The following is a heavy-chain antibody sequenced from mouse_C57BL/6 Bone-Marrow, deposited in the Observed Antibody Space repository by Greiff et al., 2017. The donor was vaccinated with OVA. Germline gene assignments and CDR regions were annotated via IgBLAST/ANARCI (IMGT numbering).Heavy chain of an antibody. CDR1: GYSFTGYF. J-gene: IGHJ4*01. Sequence: EVQLQQSGPELVKPGDSVKISCKASGYSFTGYFLNWVMQSHGKSLEWIGRINPYNGDTFYNQKFKSKATLTVDKSSSTAHMELRSLTSEDSAVYYFATDYGKNAMDYWGQGTSVTVAS. CDR3: ATDYGKNAMDY. CDR2: INPYNGDT. D-gene: IGHD1-1*01. V-gene: IGHV1-20*01.